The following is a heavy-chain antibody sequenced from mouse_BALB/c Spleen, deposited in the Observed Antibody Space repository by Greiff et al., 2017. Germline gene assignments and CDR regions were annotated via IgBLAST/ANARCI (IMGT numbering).Heavy chain of an antibody. CDR1: GYTFTSYW. Sequence: QVQLKESGAELARPGASVKLSCKASGYTFTSYWMQWVKQRPGQGLEWIGAIYPGDGDTRYTQKFKGKATLTADKSSSTAYMQLSSLASEDSAVYYCARAGNYFYYFDYWGQGTTLTVSS. CDR3: ARAGNYFYYFDY. J-gene: IGHJ2*01. V-gene: IGHV1-87*01. D-gene: IGHD2-1*01. CDR2: IYPGDGDT.